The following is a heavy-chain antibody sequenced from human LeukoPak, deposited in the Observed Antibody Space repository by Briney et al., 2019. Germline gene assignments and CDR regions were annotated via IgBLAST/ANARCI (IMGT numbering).Heavy chain of an antibody. Sequence: GGSLRLSCAASGFTFSDYYMSWIRQAPGKGLEWVSYISSSGSTIYYADSVKGRFTISRDNAKNSLYLQMNSLRAEDTAVYYCAGGDTKNYYYYYMDVWGKGTTVTISS. CDR2: ISSSGSTI. CDR1: GFTFSDYY. V-gene: IGHV3-11*04. CDR3: AGGDTKNYYYYYMDV. J-gene: IGHJ6*03. D-gene: IGHD3-16*01.